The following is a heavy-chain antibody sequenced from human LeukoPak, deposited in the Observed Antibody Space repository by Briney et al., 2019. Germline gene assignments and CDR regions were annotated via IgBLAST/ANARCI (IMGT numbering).Heavy chain of an antibody. V-gene: IGHV3-21*01. CDR2: ISSSSSYI. J-gene: IGHJ4*02. CDR3: ARGGHVPRYSSSWYLF. Sequence: PGGSLRLSCAASGFTFSSYSMNWVRQAPGKGLEWVSSISSSSSYIYYADSVKGRFTISRDNAKNSLYLQMNSLRAEDTAVYYCARGGHVPRYSSSWYLFWGQGTLVTVSS. CDR1: GFTFSSYS. D-gene: IGHD6-13*01.